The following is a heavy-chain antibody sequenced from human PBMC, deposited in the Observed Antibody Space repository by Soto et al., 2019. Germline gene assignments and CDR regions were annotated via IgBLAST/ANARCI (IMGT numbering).Heavy chain of an antibody. CDR2: IDPSRTT. CDR1: GASIRTYF. V-gene: IGHV4-4*07. Sequence: QVQLQESGPGLVKPSETLSLTCTVSGASIRTYFWTWIRQSAGEGLEWLGRIDPSRTTTSNPSLKRRLTMSLDTSTNQVSLPLTSVTAADTAVYFCASLGLNYYNGMDVWGQGTTVIVSS. CDR3: ASLGLNYYNGMDV. J-gene: IGHJ6*01.